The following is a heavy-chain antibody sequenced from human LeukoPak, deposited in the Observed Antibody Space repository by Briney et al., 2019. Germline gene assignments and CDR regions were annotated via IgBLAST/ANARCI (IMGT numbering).Heavy chain of an antibody. D-gene: IGHD6-13*01. J-gene: IGHJ4*02. CDR1: GFTFNSYW. V-gene: IGHV3-74*01. CDR3: ARGDIAAGAFVDY. CDR2: ITSDGSST. Sequence: GGSLRLSCEASGFTFNSYWMRWARQAPGKGLVWVSSITSDGSSTSYADSVKGRFTISRDNAKNTLYLQMNSLRAEDTAVYYCARGDIAAGAFVDYWGQGTLVTVSS.